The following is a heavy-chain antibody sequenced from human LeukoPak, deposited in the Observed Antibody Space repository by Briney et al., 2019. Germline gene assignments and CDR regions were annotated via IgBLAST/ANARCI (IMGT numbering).Heavy chain of an antibody. J-gene: IGHJ6*03. CDR3: ARVRRGVYYYMDV. Sequence: SVKVSCKASGGTSSSYAISWVRQAPGQGLEWMGGIIPIFGTANYAQKFQGRVTITADKSTSTAYMELSSLRSEDTAVYYCARVRRGVYYYMDVWGKGTTVTVSS. V-gene: IGHV1-69*06. CDR1: GGTSSSYA. D-gene: IGHD3-10*01. CDR2: IIPIFGTA.